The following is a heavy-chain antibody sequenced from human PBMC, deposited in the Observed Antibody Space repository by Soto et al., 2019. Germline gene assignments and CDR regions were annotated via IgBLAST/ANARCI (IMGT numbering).Heavy chain of an antibody. D-gene: IGHD3-9*01. CDR2: INADSGDT. Sequence: QAHLVQSGAEVRKPGASVKVSCLALEHTSTIYYIHWVRQARGQGLEWKGWINADSGDTTYAEDFGGSVTFTRNTSTSTFHMELSRLRLGDTAMYFCATRDYDILTGYLHIWGQGTLITVSS. J-gene: IGHJ1*01. CDR3: ATRDYDILTGYLHI. V-gene: IGHV1-2*02. CDR1: EHTSTIYY.